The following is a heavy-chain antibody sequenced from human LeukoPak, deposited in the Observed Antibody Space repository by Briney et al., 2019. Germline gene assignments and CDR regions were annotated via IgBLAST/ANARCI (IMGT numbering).Heavy chain of an antibody. CDR1: GFTFSRNA. CDR3: ARAPYCSSTSCYFLSDRNYYMDV. Sequence: GRSLRLSCAASGFTFSRNAMHWVRQAPGKGLEWVAVISYDGSNKYYADSVKGRFTISRDNSKNTLYLQMNSLRAEDTAVYYCARAPYCSSTSCYFLSDRNYYMDVWGKGTTVTISS. D-gene: IGHD2-2*01. CDR2: ISYDGSNK. V-gene: IGHV3-30*04. J-gene: IGHJ6*03.